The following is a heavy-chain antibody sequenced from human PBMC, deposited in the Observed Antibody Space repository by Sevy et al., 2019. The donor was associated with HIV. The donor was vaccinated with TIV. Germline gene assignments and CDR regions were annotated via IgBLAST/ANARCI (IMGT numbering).Heavy chain of an antibody. CDR1: GFPFRDNI. J-gene: IGHJ4*02. Sequence: GGSLRLSCSASGFPFRDNIMAWVRQAPGKRLEYVSGITSNGVSTNYGVSVKGRFTISRDNAKNTMYLQMTSLRPEDTAVYYCVKAPGITQDFDNWGQGTLVTVSS. CDR2: ITSNGVST. D-gene: IGHD3-10*01. CDR3: VKAPGITQDFDN. V-gene: IGHV3-64D*06.